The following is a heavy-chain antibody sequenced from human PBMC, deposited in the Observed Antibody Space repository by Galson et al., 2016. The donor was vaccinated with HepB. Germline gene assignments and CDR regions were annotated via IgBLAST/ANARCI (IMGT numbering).Heavy chain of an antibody. D-gene: IGHD3-3*01. V-gene: IGHV3-23*01. Sequence: SLRLSCAASGFTFSSYAMSWVRQAPGKGLEWVSEVSGSADSTYYADSVKGRFTISRDNAKSALYLQMSSLRAEDTALYYCAKDYDFSTGYFSDLGHWGQGTLVTVSS. J-gene: IGHJ4*02. CDR3: AKDYDFSTGYFSDLGH. CDR2: VSGSADST. CDR1: GFTFSSYA.